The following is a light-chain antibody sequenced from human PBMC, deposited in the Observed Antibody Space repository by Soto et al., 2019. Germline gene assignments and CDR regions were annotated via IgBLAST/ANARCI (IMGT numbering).Light chain of an antibody. CDR3: QSYDSSLSGYV. CDR1: SSNIGADYD. Sequence: VLTQPPSVSGAPGQRVTISCTGSSSNIGADYDVHWYQQLPGTAPRLLIYGNSNRPSGVPDRFSGSKSGTSASLAITGLQAEDEADYYCQSYDSSLSGYVFGTGTKVTVL. V-gene: IGLV1-40*01. CDR2: GNS. J-gene: IGLJ1*01.